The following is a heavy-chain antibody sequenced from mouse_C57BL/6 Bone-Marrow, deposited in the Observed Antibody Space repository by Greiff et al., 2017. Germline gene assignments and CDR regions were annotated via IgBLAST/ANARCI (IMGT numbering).Heavy chain of an antibody. V-gene: IGHV14-3*01. J-gene: IGHJ3*01. Sequence: VQLQQSVAELVRPGASVKLSCTAPGFNIQNTYMHWVKQRPEQGLEWIGRIDPANGNTKYAPKFQGKATITADTSSNTAYLQLSSLTSEDTAIYYCAGCNTVVAKGFAYWGQGTLVTVSA. CDR1: GFNIQNTY. CDR3: AGCNTVVAKGFAY. D-gene: IGHD1-1*01. CDR2: IDPANGNT.